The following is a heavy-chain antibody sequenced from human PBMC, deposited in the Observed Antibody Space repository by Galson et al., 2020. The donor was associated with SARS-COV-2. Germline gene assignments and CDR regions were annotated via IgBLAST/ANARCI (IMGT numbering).Heavy chain of an antibody. CDR1: GGSFNGYS. Sequence: ETLSLTCAVYGGSFNGYSWTWIRQAPGKGLEWIGEIKFGGDANYSPSLRSRVSLSVDTSKNQFSLKLTSISAADTASYFCTRGRQGVVPSPVLGLGPFYSYYYMDVWSKGTSVTVSS. D-gene: IGHD3-3*01. CDR2: IKFGGDA. J-gene: IGHJ6*03. CDR3: TRGRQGVVPSPVLGLGPFYSYYYMDV. V-gene: IGHV4-34*01.